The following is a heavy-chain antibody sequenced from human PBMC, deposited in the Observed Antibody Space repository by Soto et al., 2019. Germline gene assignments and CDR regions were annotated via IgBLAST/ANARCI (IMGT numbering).Heavy chain of an antibody. Sequence: ASVKVSCKASGYTFTSSGMSWVRQAPGQGLEWMGWISAHTGSSEYAQRFQGRVTMTTDISTSTAYMELRSLRSDDTAVYYCARAFFYQGSDSRGYSFDAFDFWGPGTLVTVSS. V-gene: IGHV1-18*01. J-gene: IGHJ3*01. CDR2: ISAHTGSS. D-gene: IGHD3-22*01. CDR1: GYTFTSSG. CDR3: ARAFFYQGSDSRGYSFDAFDF.